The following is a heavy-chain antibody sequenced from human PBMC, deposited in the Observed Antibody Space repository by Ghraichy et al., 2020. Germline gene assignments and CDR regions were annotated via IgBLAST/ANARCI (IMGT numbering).Heavy chain of an antibody. V-gene: IGHV3-9*01. Sequence: GWSLRLSCTASGFSFDEHAMHWVRQVPGKGLEWVSGISWHSRDIVYADSVKGRFTISRDNAKNSLYLEMNSLRVEDTALYYCTKGLRFLPRNNWFDSWGQGTLVTVSS. CDR2: ISWHSRDI. J-gene: IGHJ5*01. D-gene: IGHD3-3*01. CDR1: GFSFDEHA. CDR3: TKGLRFLPRNNWFDS.